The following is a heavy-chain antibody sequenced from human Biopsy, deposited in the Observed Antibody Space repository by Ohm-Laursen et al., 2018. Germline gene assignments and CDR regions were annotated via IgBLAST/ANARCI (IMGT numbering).Heavy chain of an antibody. V-gene: IGHV1-8*01. CDR1: GYTFTSYD. D-gene: IGHD1-7*01. Sequence: SVKVSCKASGYTFTSYDIARVRQASGQRPEWIGGLNPVSGNSNFGQKFRGRVTVTSDTSISTAYMELSGLTSDDTATYYCGRAVRNQLLTDPWGQGTLVTVTS. CDR3: GRAVRNQLLTDP. CDR2: LNPVSGNS. J-gene: IGHJ5*02.